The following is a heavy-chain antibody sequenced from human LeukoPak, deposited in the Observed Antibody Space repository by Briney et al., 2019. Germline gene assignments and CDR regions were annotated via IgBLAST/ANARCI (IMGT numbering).Heavy chain of an antibody. Sequence: GESMKISCKGSGYSFTTYWIGWVRQMPGKGLEWMGIIFPGDSDTRYSPSFQGQVTISADKSISTAYLQWSSLKASDTAMYYCTRLLYSGSSWFDPWGQGTLVTVSS. CDR2: IFPGDSDT. D-gene: IGHD1-26*01. CDR1: GYSFTTYW. J-gene: IGHJ5*02. V-gene: IGHV5-51*01. CDR3: TRLLYSGSSWFDP.